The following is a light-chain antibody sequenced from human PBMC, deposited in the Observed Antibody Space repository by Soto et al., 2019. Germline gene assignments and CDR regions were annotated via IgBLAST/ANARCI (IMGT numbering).Light chain of an antibody. CDR1: QSISSW. CDR3: QQYNSYLWT. CDR2: DAS. V-gene: IGKV1-5*01. J-gene: IGKJ1*01. Sequence: DIQMTQSPSTLSASVGDRVTITCRASQSISSWLAWYQQKPGKAPKLLIYDASSLESGVPSRFSGSGSGTDFTLAISSLQPDDFATDYCQQYNSYLWTFGQGTKVEIK.